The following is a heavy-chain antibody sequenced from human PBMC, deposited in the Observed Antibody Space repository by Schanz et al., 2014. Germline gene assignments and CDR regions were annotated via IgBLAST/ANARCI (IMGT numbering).Heavy chain of an antibody. J-gene: IGHJ3*02. CDR1: FFTFSPSF. Sequence: QVQKAENWGGVVQPGRSLRLSFATSFFTFSPSFIPCVLQAPGKGLEWVAVIWFDGNNKYYADSVKGRFTISRDNSKNTLYLQMNSLRAEDTALYYCAKDPHKDYGGKPQALDIWGQGTMVTVSS. CDR2: IWFDGNNK. CDR3: AKDPHKDYGGKPQALDI. V-gene: IGHV3-33*06. D-gene: IGHD4-17*01.